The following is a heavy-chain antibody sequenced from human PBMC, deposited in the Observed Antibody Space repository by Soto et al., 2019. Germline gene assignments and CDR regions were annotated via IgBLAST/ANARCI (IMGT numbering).Heavy chain of an antibody. CDR3: AREIRSGYYKYWYFDL. Sequence: QVQLVQSGAEVKKPGASVKVSCKASGYSFTVYHMHWVRQAPGQGLEWMGWINTDSGGTKYAQKFECRVTMTRDTSINTAYMELNNLTSDVTAVYYCAREIRSGYYKYWYFDLWGRGTLVTVSS. D-gene: IGHD3-3*01. J-gene: IGHJ2*01. CDR1: GYSFTVYH. V-gene: IGHV1-2*02. CDR2: INTDSGGT.